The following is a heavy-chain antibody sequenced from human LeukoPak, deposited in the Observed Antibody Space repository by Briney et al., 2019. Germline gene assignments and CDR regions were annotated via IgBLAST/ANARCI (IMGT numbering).Heavy chain of an antibody. D-gene: IGHD1-14*01. Sequence: GGSLRLSCAASGFNFSNYWMNWLRQAPGKGLEWVANIKQDGSEKYYVDSVKGRFTISRDNAKNSLYLQMNSLRAEDAGVYYCAKEGAYPIITYDSWGQGTLVTVSS. J-gene: IGHJ5*01. CDR1: GFNFSNYW. V-gene: IGHV3-7*01. CDR3: AKEGAYPIITYDS. CDR2: IKQDGSEK.